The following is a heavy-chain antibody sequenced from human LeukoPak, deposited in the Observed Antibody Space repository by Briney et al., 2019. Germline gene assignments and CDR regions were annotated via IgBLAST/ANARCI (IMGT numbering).Heavy chain of an antibody. D-gene: IGHD6-13*01. CDR3: ATPGSGIWCFDY. V-gene: IGHV3-7*01. J-gene: IGHJ4*02. CDR2: IKQDGSEK. CDR1: GFTFSTYW. Sequence: PGGSLGLSCAASGFTFSTYWMSWVRQVPGKGLEWVASIKQDGSEKYYVDSVKGRFTISRDNAKNSVYLQMTSLRAEDTAVYYCATPGSGIWCFDYWGQGTLLTVSS.